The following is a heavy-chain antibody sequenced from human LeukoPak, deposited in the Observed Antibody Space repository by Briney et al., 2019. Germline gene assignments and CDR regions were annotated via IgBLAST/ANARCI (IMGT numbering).Heavy chain of an antibody. Sequence: GGSLRLSCAASWLTFSDSAMHWVRQASGKGLEWVGRIRSKADSYATTYAASVKGRFTISRDDSKNTAFLQMNSLKTEDTAVYYCTRLEGGYDYWGQGTMVSVSS. V-gene: IGHV3-73*01. CDR1: WLTFSDSA. CDR3: TRLEGGYDY. CDR2: IRSKADSYAT. J-gene: IGHJ4*02. D-gene: IGHD5-12*01.